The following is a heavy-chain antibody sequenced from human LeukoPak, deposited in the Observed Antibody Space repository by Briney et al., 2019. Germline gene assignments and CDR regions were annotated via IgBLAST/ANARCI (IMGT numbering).Heavy chain of an antibody. CDR1: GFTFNTYT. CDR3: ARTYYDILTGYIPYFDY. CDR2: ITASSTAI. D-gene: IGHD3-9*01. Sequence: GGSLRLSCAASGFTFNTYTMNWVRQAPGKGLEWVSSITASSTAIYSADSVKGRFTISRDNAKNFLYLQMNSLRAEDTAVYYCARTYYDILTGYIPYFDYWGQGILVTVSS. J-gene: IGHJ4*02. V-gene: IGHV3-21*01.